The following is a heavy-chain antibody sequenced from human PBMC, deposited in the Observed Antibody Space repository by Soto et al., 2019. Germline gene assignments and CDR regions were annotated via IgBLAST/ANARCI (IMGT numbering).Heavy chain of an antibody. V-gene: IGHV3-33*01. D-gene: IGHD3-22*01. J-gene: IGHJ5*02. Sequence: QVQLVESGGGVVQPGRSLRLSCAASGFTFSNYAMHWVRETPGKGLEWVAIIYYDGGNKYYAESVKGRFTISRDNSKNTVYLQMNSLRADDTAVYYCARDNDRNDYYPWGQGTLVTVSP. CDR1: GFTFSNYA. CDR2: IYYDGGNK. CDR3: ARDNDRNDYYP.